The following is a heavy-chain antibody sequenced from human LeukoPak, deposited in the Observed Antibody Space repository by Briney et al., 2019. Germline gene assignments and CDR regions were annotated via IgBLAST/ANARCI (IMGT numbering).Heavy chain of an antibody. CDR3: ASAFRGWFDP. V-gene: IGHV5-51*01. D-gene: IGHD3-3*02. Sequence: GESLKISCKTSGYMFTTYRIGWVRQVPGKGLEWMGIIYPGDSDTRYSPSFQGQVTISADKSISTAYLQWSSLKASDTAMYYCASAFRGWFDPWGQGTLVTVSS. J-gene: IGHJ5*02. CDR1: GYMFTTYR. CDR2: IYPGDSDT.